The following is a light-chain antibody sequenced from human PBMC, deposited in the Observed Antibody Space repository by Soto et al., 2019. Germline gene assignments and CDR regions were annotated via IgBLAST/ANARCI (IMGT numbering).Light chain of an antibody. CDR3: QQYGSSGT. CDR1: QSVSSN. J-gene: IGKJ1*01. CDR2: GVS. Sequence: IVLTQSPAPLPLSPGVGTTLSFRASQSVSSNLAWYERKPGQAPRLLSHGVSNRATGSPDRFSGSGSGTDFTRSISRLEPEDFAVYYCQQYGSSGTFGQGTKVDI. V-gene: IGKV3-20*01.